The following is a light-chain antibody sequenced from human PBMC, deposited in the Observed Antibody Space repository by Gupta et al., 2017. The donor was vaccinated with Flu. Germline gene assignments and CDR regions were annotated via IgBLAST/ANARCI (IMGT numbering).Light chain of an antibody. V-gene: IGKV2-28*01. CDR3: MQPLQTPWT. CDR1: QSLLHSNGYNY. CDR2: LGS. Sequence: DLVLSQTRLSLPVTPGEPASISCRSSQSLLHSNGYNYLDWYLQKPGQSPQLLIYLGSNRASGVPDRFSGSGSDTDFTLKISRVEAEDVGVYYCMQPLQTPWTFGQGTKVEI. J-gene: IGKJ1*01.